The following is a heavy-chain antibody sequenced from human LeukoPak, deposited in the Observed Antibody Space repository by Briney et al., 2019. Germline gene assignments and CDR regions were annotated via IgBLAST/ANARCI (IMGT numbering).Heavy chain of an antibody. Sequence: ASVTVSCKASVYTFTGYCMYWVRQAPGEGREGMGWVNPNSSGTDYAQKFQGRFTMARDTSISTAYMELSSLTSDDTAVYYCSRGRADGYSGYDFGDYWGQGTLVTVSS. D-gene: IGHD5-12*01. CDR3: SRGRADGYSGYDFGDY. CDR1: VYTFTGYC. J-gene: IGHJ4*02. CDR2: VNPNSSGT. V-gene: IGHV1-2*02.